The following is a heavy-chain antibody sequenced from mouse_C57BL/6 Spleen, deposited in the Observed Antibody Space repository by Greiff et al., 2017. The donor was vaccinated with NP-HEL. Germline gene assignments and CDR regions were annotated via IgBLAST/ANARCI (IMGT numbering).Heavy chain of an antibody. CDR1: GYTFTSYT. CDR2: INPSSGYT. J-gene: IGHJ4*01. V-gene: IGHV1-4*01. D-gene: IGHD1-1*01. CDR3: ARDYGSSYYAMDY. Sequence: QVHVKQSGAELARPGASVKMSCKASGYTFTSYTMHWVKQRPGQGLEWIGYINPSSGYTKYNQKFKDKATLTADKSSSTAYMQLSSLTSEDSAVYYCARDYGSSYYAMDYWGQGTSGTVSS.